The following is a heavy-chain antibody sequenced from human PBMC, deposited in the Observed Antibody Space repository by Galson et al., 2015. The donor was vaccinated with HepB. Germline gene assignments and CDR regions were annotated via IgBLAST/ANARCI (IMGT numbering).Heavy chain of an antibody. D-gene: IGHD1-14*01. CDR2: INPNSGGT. V-gene: IGHV1-2*02. CDR1: GYTFTGYY. Sequence: SVKVSCKASGYTFTGYYMHWVRQAPGQGLEWMGWINPNSGGTNYAQKFQGRVTMTRDTSISTAYMVLSRLRSDDTAVYYCARVAGSIQGYWGQGTLVTVSS. J-gene: IGHJ4*02. CDR3: ARVAGSIQGY.